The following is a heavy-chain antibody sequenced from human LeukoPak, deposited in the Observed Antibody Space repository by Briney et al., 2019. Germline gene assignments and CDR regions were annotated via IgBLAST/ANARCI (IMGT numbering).Heavy chain of an antibody. CDR2: IRYDGSNK. CDR3: AKDDSGYDGFDY. D-gene: IGHD5-12*01. J-gene: IGHJ4*02. Sequence: PVGSLRLSCAASGFAFSSYGMHWVRQAPGKGLEWVAFIRYDGSNKYYADSVKGRFTISRDNSKNTLYLQMNSLRAEDTAVYYCAKDDSGYDGFDYWGQGTLVTVSS. V-gene: IGHV3-30*02. CDR1: GFAFSSYG.